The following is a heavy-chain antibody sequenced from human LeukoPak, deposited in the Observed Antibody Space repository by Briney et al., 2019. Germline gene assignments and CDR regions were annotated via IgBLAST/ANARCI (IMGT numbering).Heavy chain of an antibody. CDR1: GGTFSSYA. V-gene: IGHV1-69*01. Sequence: SVKVSCKASGGTFSSYAISWVRQAPGQGLEWMGGIIPIFGTANYAQKFQGRVTITADESTSTAYMELSSLRSEDTAVYYCARSYDSSATDAFDIWGQGTMVTVSS. CDR2: IIPIFGTA. CDR3: ARSYDSSATDAFDI. D-gene: IGHD3-22*01. J-gene: IGHJ3*02.